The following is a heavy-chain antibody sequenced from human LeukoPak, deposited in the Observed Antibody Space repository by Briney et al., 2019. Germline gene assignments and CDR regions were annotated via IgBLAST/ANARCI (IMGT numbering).Heavy chain of an antibody. D-gene: IGHD6-19*01. J-gene: IGHJ4*02. CDR1: GFTFDTFV. CDR2: ISGNGGST. CDR3: VNQISGWVY. V-gene: IGHV3-64D*06. Sequence: GGSLRLSCSASGFTFDTFVMHWVRQAPGKGLEYVSGISGNGGSTYNADFVKGRFTISRDNSKNTLFLQMTSLRAEDTAVYYCVNQISGWVYWGQGT.